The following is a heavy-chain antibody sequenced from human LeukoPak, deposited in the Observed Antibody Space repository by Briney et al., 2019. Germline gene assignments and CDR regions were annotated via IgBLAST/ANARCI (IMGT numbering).Heavy chain of an antibody. V-gene: IGHV3-48*01. CDR1: GFTFSSYS. Sequence: GGSLRLSCAASGFTFSSYSMNWVRQAPGKGLEWISYISETSSFRYYADSVKGRFTISRDNAKNSLYLQMSSLRAEDTAVYYCARRLDCWGQGTLVTVSS. J-gene: IGHJ4*02. CDR3: ARRLDC. CDR2: ISETSSFR.